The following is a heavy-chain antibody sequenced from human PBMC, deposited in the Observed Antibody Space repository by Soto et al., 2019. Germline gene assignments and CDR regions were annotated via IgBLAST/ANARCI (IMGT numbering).Heavy chain of an antibody. J-gene: IGHJ6*02. V-gene: IGHV3-23*01. Sequence: GGSLRLSCAASGFTFSSYAMSWVRQAPGKGLEWVSAISGSGGSTYYADSVKGRLTISRDNSKNTLYLQMNSLRAEDTAVYYCAKSIAARRMVGWYGMDVWGQGTTVTVSS. D-gene: IGHD6-6*01. CDR2: ISGSGGST. CDR3: AKSIAARRMVGWYGMDV. CDR1: GFTFSSYA.